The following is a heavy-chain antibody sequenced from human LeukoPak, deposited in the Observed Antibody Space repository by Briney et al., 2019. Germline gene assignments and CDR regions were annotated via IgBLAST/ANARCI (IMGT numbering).Heavy chain of an antibody. Sequence: GESLKISCKGSGYSFTSYWIGWVRQMPGKGLEWMGIIYPGDSDTRYSPSFQGQVTISADKSISTAYLQGPSLKPPDTAIPYCARRTGNYYYYYLDVWGKGPRSPSP. CDR1: GYSFTSYW. CDR2: IYPGDSDT. J-gene: IGHJ6*03. V-gene: IGHV5-51*01. D-gene: IGHD4-17*01. CDR3: ARRTGNYYYYYLDV.